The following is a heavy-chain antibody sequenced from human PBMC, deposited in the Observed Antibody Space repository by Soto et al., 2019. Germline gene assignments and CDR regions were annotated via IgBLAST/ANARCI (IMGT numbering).Heavy chain of an antibody. D-gene: IGHD3-10*01. V-gene: IGHV3-23*01. CDR1: GVTFSNYA. J-gene: IGHJ4*02. Sequence: GVSLRLSCTVSGVTFSNYAMNWVRQAAGKGLEWVSSLSGSGGTTYYADSVKGRFIISRDNSKNTLYLLMNSLRAEDTALYYCAKQRADYGSGADTFYFDSWGQGALVTVSS. CDR3: AKQRADYGSGADTFYFDS. CDR2: LSGSGGTT.